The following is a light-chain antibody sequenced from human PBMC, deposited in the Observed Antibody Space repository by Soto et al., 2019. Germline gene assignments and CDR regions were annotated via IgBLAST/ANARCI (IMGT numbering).Light chain of an antibody. V-gene: IGLV2-14*01. Sequence: QSALTQPASVSGSPGQSITISCTETSSDVGGFNYVSWYQQYPGKAPKLMIYSVSHRPSGVSNRFSGSKSGNTASLTISGLQAEDEADYYCSSYTSTTTRVFGGGTQLTVL. J-gene: IGLJ3*02. CDR3: SSYTSTTTRV. CDR2: SVS. CDR1: SSDVGGFNY.